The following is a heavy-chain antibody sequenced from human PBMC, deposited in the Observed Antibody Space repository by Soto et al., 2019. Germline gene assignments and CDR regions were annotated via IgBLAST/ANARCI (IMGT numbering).Heavy chain of an antibody. V-gene: IGHV4-34*01. D-gene: IGHD2-15*01. CDR1: GGSFSGYY. Sequence: SETLSLTCAVYGGSFSGYYWSWIRQPPGKGLEWIGEVNHSGSTNYNPSLKSRVTISVDTSKNQFSLKLSSVTAADTAVYYCARSLHLDIVVVVAATIVGGPLDYWGQGTLVTVSS. CDR3: ARSLHLDIVVVVAATIVGGPLDY. J-gene: IGHJ4*02. CDR2: VNHSGST.